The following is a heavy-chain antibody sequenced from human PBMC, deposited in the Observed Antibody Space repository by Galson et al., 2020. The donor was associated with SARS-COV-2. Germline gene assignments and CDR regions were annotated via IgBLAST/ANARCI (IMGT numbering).Heavy chain of an antibody. V-gene: IGHV3-23*01. J-gene: IGHJ6*02. Sequence: GGSLRLSCAASGFTFRSYAMTWVRQAPGKGLEWVSSIGGSSGSRFYADSVKGRFTISRDNSENTLYLQMNSLRAEDTAVYSCTNSLPTTTPYYFYGIDVWCRGTTVTVTS. CDR3: TNSLPTTTPYYFYGIDV. CDR2: IGGSSGSR. CDR1: GFTFRSYA. D-gene: IGHD4-17*01.